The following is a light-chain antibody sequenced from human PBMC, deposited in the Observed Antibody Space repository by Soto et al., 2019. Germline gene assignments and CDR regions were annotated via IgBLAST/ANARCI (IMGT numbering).Light chain of an antibody. V-gene: IGKV3-11*01. Sequence: IVLTQSPASLSVSPGERATLSCRASQDIGTYLAWYQQKPGQAPRLIIYDTFNRASGVPDTFSGSGSGTVFTLTVTNVAPDDSAIYYCQQRSTWPLTFGGGTKVDI. CDR3: QQRSTWPLT. CDR2: DTF. J-gene: IGKJ4*01. CDR1: QDIGTY.